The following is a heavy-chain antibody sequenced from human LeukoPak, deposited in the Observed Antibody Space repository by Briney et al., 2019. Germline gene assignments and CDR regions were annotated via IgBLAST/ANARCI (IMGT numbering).Heavy chain of an antibody. J-gene: IGHJ6*03. Sequence: PSQTLSLTCTASGGSISSGSYYWRWIRQPAGKGLEWIGRIYTSGSTNYNPSLKSRVTISVDTSKNQFSLKLSSVTAADTAVYYCAGAPGELFHYYMDVWGKGTTVTISS. CDR2: IYTSGST. CDR1: GGSISSGSYY. V-gene: IGHV4-61*02. CDR3: AGAPGELFHYYMDV. D-gene: IGHD3-10*01.